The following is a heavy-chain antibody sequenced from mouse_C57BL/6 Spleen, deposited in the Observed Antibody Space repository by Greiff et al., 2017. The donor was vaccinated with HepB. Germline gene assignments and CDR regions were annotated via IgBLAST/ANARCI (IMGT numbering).Heavy chain of an antibody. CDR2: ISYDGSN. V-gene: IGHV3-6*01. CDR1: GYSITSGYY. CDR3: AREDYGSSYDWFAY. D-gene: IGHD1-1*01. J-gene: IGHJ3*01. Sequence: EVKLEESGPGLVKPSQSLSLTCSVTGYSITSGYYWNWIRQFPGNKLEWMGYISYDGSNNYNPSLKNRISITRDTSKNQFFLKLNSVTTEDTATYYCAREDYGSSYDWFAYWGQGTLVTVSA.